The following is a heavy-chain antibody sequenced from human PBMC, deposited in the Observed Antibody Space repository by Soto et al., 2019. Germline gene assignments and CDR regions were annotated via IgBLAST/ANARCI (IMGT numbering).Heavy chain of an antibody. CDR2: IKSDSGTT. CDR3: ARASLHYDLYGMDV. V-gene: IGHV1-2*02. CDR1: GYTFTDYY. Sequence: QVQLVPSGAEVKKPGASVKVSCKASGYTFTDYYVHWVRQAPGQGLEWMGWIKSDSGTTHYAQKFEGRVTMTRDTSISTAFMGLSTLRSDDTAVYYCARASLHYDLYGMDVWGQGTTVTVS. J-gene: IGHJ6*02. D-gene: IGHD3-16*01.